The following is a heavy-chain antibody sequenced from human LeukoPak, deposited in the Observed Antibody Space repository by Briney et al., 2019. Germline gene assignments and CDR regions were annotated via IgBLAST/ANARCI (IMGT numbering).Heavy chain of an antibody. V-gene: IGHV6-1*01. D-gene: IGHD3-10*01. CDR3: VRDSDDYYWALDS. CDR2: TYYRSRRGN. Sequence: SQTLSLTCAISGDSVSNNIATWNWVRQSPSRGLEWLGRTYYRSRRGNDYAISVKGRITINPDTSRNQFSLQLNSVTPEDTAVYYCVRDSDDYYWALDSWGQGTPVTVSS. CDR1: GDSVSNNIAT. J-gene: IGHJ4*02.